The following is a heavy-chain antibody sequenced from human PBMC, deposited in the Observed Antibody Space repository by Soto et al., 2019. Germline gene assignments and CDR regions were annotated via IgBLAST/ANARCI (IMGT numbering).Heavy chain of an antibody. CDR3: ARDLRGPYCSGGSCYRYYFDY. V-gene: IGHV1-18*01. Sequence: QVQLVQSGAEVKKPGASVKVSCKASGYTFTSYGISWVRQAPGQGLEWMGWISAYNGNTNYAQKLQGRVTMTTDTSTSTAYMELRSLRSDDTAVYYCARDLRGPYCSGGSCYRYYFDYWGQGTLVTVSS. D-gene: IGHD2-15*01. CDR1: GYTFTSYG. CDR2: ISAYNGNT. J-gene: IGHJ4*02.